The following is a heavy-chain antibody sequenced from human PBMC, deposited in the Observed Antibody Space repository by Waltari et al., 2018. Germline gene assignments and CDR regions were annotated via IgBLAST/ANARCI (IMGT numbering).Heavy chain of an antibody. V-gene: IGHV4-30-4*08. J-gene: IGHJ4*02. Sequence: QVQLQESGPGLVKPSQTLSLTCTVSGGSISSGDYYWSWIRQPPGKGLEWIGYIYYSGGTYYNPSLKSRVTIAVDTSKNQFSLKLSSVTAADTAVYYCARQRCSSTSCYPNYFDYWGQGTLVTVSS. D-gene: IGHD2-2*01. CDR1: GGSISSGDYY. CDR2: IYYSGGT. CDR3: ARQRCSSTSCYPNYFDY.